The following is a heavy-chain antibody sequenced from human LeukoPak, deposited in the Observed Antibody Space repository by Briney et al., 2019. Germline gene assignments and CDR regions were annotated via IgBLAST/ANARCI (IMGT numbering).Heavy chain of an antibody. CDR1: GGSISSYY. CDR3: ARGDVDTAMELYYFDY. D-gene: IGHD5-18*01. J-gene: IGHJ4*02. CDR2: IYNSGST. Sequence: SETLSLTCTVSGGSISSYYWSWIRQPPGKGLEWIGYIYNSGSTNYNPSLKSRVTISVDTSKNQFSLKLSSVTAADTAVYYCARGDVDTAMELYYFDYWGQGTLVTVSS. V-gene: IGHV4-59*01.